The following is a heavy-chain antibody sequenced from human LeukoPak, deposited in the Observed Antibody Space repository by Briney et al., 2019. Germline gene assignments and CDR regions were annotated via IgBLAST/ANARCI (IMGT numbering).Heavy chain of an antibody. J-gene: IGHJ4*02. CDR2: IWYDGSNK. D-gene: IGHD2-2*01. CDR1: GFTFSSYG. CDR3: AREGIGYCSSTSSYFDY. V-gene: IGHV3-33*01. Sequence: PGGSLRLSCAASGFTFSSYGTHWVRQAPGKGLEWVAVIWYDGSNKYYADSVKGRFTISRDNSKNTLYLQMNSLRAEDTAVYYCAREGIGYCSSTSSYFDYWGQGTLFTVSS.